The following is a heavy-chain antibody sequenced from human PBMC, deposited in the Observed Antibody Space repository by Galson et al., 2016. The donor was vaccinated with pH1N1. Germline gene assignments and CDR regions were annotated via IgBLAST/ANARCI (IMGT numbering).Heavy chain of an antibody. J-gene: IGHJ4*02. D-gene: IGHD3-22*01. CDR3: VKLDSSGYYYGRFDS. V-gene: IGHV3-21*04. Sequence: SLRLSCAASGFTFSSYPMNWVRQAPGKGLEWVASISRNSGSIYYRDTVKGRFTISRDNSKNTLYLQTNSLRAEDTAIYYCVKLDSSGYYYGRFDSWGQGTLVTVSS. CDR1: GFTFSSYP. CDR2: ISRNSGSI.